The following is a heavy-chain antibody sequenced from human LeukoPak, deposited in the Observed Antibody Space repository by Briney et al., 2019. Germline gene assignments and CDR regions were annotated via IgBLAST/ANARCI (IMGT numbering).Heavy chain of an antibody. J-gene: IGHJ4*02. CDR2: NYYTGT. D-gene: IGHD7-27*01. V-gene: IGHV4-59*02. CDR3: ASRKLGNDY. CDR1: GGSVSDYY. Sequence: SETLLLTCTVPGGSVSDYYWSWIRQSPGRGLECIGYNYYTGTSYNPSLKSRVTISADTSKNQFSLNLSSVTAADTAVYYCASRKLGNDYWGQGTLVTVSS.